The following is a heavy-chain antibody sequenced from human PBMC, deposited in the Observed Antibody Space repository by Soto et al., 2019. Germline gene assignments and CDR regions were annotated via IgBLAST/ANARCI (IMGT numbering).Heavy chain of an antibody. J-gene: IGHJ6*04. V-gene: IGHV1-3*01. CDR3: AGGRGRVAAPFGMEV. CDR1: GYTFTSYA. D-gene: IGHD6-6*01. CDR2: INAGNGNT. Sequence: GASVKVSCKASGYTFTSYAMHWVRQAPGQRLEWMGWINAGNGNTKYSQKFQGRVTITRDTSASTAYMELSSLRSEDTAVYYCAGGRGRVAAPFGMEVWGKGTTVTVSS.